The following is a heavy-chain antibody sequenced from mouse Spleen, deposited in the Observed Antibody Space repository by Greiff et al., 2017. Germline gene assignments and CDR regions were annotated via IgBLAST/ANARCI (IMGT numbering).Heavy chain of an antibody. CDR2: ISSGGSYT. CDR1: GFTFSSYG. J-gene: IGHJ1*01. V-gene: IGHV5-6*01. Sequence: EVKLMESGGDLVKPGGSLKLSCAASGFTFSSYGMSWVLQTPDKRLEWVATISSGGSYTYYPDSVKGRFTISRDNAKNTLYLQMSSLKSEDTAMYYCARQPLLLNDFDVWGAGTTVTVSS. CDR3: ARQPLLLNDFDV. D-gene: IGHD6-1*01.